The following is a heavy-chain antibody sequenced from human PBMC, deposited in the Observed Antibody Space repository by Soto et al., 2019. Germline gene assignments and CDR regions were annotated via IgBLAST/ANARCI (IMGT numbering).Heavy chain of an antibody. J-gene: IGHJ3*02. CDR3: AKLTHFYDATYGPSDGFDI. V-gene: IGHV3-23*01. D-gene: IGHD3-22*01. Sequence: GGSLRLSCAASGGTFTSSAMSWVRQAPGKGLEWVSTINDNGGSTFHADSVNGRFSISRDNSKSTLDLQMDGLRAEDTAVYYCAKLTHFYDATYGPSDGFDIWGRGTMVTVSS. CDR2: INDNGGST. CDR1: GGTFTSSA.